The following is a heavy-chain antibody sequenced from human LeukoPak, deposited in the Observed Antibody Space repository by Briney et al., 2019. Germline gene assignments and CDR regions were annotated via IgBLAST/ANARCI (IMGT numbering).Heavy chain of an antibody. J-gene: IGHJ6*02. Sequence: PGGSLRLSCAASGFTFSSYSMNWVRQAPGKGLEWVSYINSRSSTIYYADSVKGRFTISRDNAKNSLYLQMNSLRAEDMAIYYCARGHYGDTYGMDVWGQGTTVTVSS. D-gene: IGHD4-17*01. CDR1: GFTFSSYS. V-gene: IGHV3-48*01. CDR3: ARGHYGDTYGMDV. CDR2: INSRSSTI.